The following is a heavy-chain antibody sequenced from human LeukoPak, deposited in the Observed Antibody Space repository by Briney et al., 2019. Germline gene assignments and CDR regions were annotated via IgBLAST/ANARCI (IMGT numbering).Heavy chain of an antibody. D-gene: IGHD6-13*01. CDR1: GYTFTGYY. CDR2: INPNSGGT. Sequence: ASVKVSCKASGYTFTGYYMHWVRQAPGQGLEWMGWINPNSGGTNYVQKFQGWVTMTRDTSISTAYMELSRLRSDDTAVYYCARDHRRIASGAFDIWGQGTMVTVSS. CDR3: ARDHRRIASGAFDI. J-gene: IGHJ3*02. V-gene: IGHV1-2*04.